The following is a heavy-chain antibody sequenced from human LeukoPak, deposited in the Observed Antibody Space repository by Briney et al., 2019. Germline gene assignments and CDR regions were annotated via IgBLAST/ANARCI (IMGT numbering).Heavy chain of an antibody. J-gene: IGHJ3*02. CDR1: GGSFSGYY. Sequence: SETLSLTCAVYGGSFSGYYWSWIRQPPGKGLEWIGEINHSGSTNYNPSLKSRVTISVDTSKNHFSPRLSSVTAADTAVYYCARSPSGGGKDAFDIWGQGTMVTVSS. D-gene: IGHD2-2*01. V-gene: IGHV4-34*01. CDR3: ARSPSGGGKDAFDI. CDR2: INHSGST.